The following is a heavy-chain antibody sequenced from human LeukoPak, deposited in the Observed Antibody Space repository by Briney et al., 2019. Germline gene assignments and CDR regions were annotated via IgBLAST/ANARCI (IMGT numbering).Heavy chain of an antibody. CDR2: IYYRATA. V-gene: IGHV4-39*02. Sequence: SQTLSLICTVSGGSISSSSYYWGWIRQPPGKGLELIGSIYYRATAYYNPSLKSRPTISVDPTTNHFSLRLRSVTPAGTAVYYCASEPLGNLDYWGQGTLVTVSS. D-gene: IGHD7-27*01. CDR1: GGSISSSSYY. J-gene: IGHJ4*02. CDR3: ASEPLGNLDY.